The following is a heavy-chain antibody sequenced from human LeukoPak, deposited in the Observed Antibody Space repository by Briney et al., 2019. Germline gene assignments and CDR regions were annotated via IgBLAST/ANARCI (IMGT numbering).Heavy chain of an antibody. D-gene: IGHD5/OR15-5a*01. V-gene: IGHV3-23*01. J-gene: IGHJ4*02. Sequence: GGSLRLSCAASGFTFSSYAMSWVRQAPGKGLEWVSGISGSGGSTYYADSVKGRFTISRDNSKNTLFLQMNSLSAEDTAVYYCAKGFSTHYEYWGQGTLVTVSS. CDR3: AKGFSTHYEY. CDR1: GFTFSSYA. CDR2: ISGSGGST.